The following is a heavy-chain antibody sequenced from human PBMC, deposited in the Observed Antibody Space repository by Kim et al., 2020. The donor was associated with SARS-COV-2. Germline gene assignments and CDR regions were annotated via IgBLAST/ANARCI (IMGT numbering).Heavy chain of an antibody. J-gene: IGHJ5*02. CDR3: ARDGGRKISGLSGNWFDP. CDR1: GGTFSSYA. D-gene: IGHD3-16*01. V-gene: IGHV1-69*13. CDR2: IIPIFGTA. Sequence: SVKVSCKASGGTFSSYAISWVRQAPGQGLEWMGGIIPIFGTANYAQKFQGRVTITADESTSTAYMELSSLRSEDTAVYYCARDGGRKISGLSGNWFDPWGQGTLVTVSS.